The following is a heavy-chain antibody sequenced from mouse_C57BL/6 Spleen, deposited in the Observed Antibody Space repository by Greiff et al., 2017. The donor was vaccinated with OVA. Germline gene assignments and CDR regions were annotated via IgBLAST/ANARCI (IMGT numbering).Heavy chain of an antibody. V-gene: IGHV5-9-1*02. D-gene: IGHD1-1*01. CDR2: ISSGGDYI. J-gene: IGHJ2*01. CDR3: TRVYYYGSSHGYFDY. CDR1: GFTFSSYA. Sequence: EVKLVESGEGLVKPGGSLKLSCAASGFTFSSYAMSWVRQTPEKRLEWVAYISSGGDYIYYADTVKGRFTISRDNARNTLYLQMSSLKSEDTAMYYCTRVYYYGSSHGYFDYWGQGTTLTVS.